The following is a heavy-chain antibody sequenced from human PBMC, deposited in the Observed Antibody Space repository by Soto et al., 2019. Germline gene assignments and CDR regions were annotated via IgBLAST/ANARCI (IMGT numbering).Heavy chain of an antibody. CDR1: GGSFSGYY. J-gene: IGHJ6*02. Sequence: PSETLSLTCAVYGGSFSGYYWSWIRQPPGKGLEWNGEINHSGSTNYNPSLKSRVTISVDTSKNQFSLKLSSVTAADTAVYYCARGGGGGSYYYYYYGMDVWGQGTTVTVSS. V-gene: IGHV4-34*01. D-gene: IGHD1-26*01. CDR2: INHSGST. CDR3: ARGGGGGSYYYYYYGMDV.